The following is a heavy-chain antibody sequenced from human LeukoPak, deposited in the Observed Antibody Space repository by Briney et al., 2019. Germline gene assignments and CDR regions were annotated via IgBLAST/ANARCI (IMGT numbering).Heavy chain of an antibody. D-gene: IGHD6-13*01. CDR2: IYYSGST. J-gene: IGHJ4*02. CDR1: GGSISSYY. CDR3: ARSFMAAGSFDY. Sequence: LETLSLTCTVSGGSISSYYWSWIRQSPGKGLEWIGYIYYSGSTNYNPSLKSRVTISVDTSKNQFSLKLSSVTAADTAVYYCARSFMAAGSFDYWGQGTLVTVSS. V-gene: IGHV4-59*01.